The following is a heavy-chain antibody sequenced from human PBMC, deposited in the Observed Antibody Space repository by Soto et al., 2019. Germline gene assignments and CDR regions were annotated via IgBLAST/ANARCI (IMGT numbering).Heavy chain of an antibody. CDR2: IYYTGST. D-gene: IGHD2-2*01. Sequence: SETLSLTCTVSGDSISTSSYSWGWIRRPPGKGLEWIGSIYYTGSTYYNPSLKSRVTMSVDTSKSRFSLNLSSVTAADTAVYYCARNHNVVADDRNRWFDAWGHVNLVTVSS. CDR3: ARNHNVVADDRNRWFDA. V-gene: IGHV4-39*01. J-gene: IGHJ5*01. CDR1: GDSISTSSYS.